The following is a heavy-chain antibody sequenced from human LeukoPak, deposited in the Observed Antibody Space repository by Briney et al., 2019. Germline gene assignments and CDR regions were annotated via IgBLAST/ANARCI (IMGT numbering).Heavy chain of an antibody. CDR2: INPNSGGT. Sequence: ASVKVSCKASGDTFTGYYMHWVRQAPGKGLEWMGWINPNSGGTNYAQKFQGRVTMTRDTSVSTAYMELSRLRSDDTAVYFCAREYGDNSAAHFDSWGQGTLVTVSS. CDR1: GDTFTGYY. CDR3: AREYGDNSAAHFDS. J-gene: IGHJ4*02. V-gene: IGHV1-2*02. D-gene: IGHD4/OR15-4a*01.